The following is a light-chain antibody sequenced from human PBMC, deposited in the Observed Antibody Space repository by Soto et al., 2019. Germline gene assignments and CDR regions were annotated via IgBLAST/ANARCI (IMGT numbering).Light chain of an antibody. CDR3: MQGTHWPPT. V-gene: IGKV2-30*01. J-gene: IGKJ2*01. Sequence: DVVMTQSPLSLPVTPGQPASITCRSSQSLVFSDGITYLNWFHQRAGQPPRRLIYKVSDRDSGVPHRFSGSGSGTEFTLKISWVEAEDVVVYYFMQGTHWPPTFGQGTNLEI. CDR1: QSLVFSDGITY. CDR2: KVS.